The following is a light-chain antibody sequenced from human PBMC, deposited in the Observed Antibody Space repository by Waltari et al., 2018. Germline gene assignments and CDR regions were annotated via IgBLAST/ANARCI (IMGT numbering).Light chain of an antibody. Sequence: EIVMTQSPATLSVSPGERATLSCRASQSVSSNLAWYQQIPGHSPRLLIYGASIRATGIPARFSGSGSGTEFTLTISSLQSEDFAVYYCQQYNNWPPWTFGQGTKVEIK. CDR1: QSVSSN. J-gene: IGKJ1*01. CDR2: GAS. V-gene: IGKV3-15*01. CDR3: QQYNNWPPWT.